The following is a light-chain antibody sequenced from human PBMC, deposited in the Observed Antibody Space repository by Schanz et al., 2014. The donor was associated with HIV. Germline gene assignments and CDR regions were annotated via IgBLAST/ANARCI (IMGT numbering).Light chain of an antibody. CDR1: SSDVGDFNF. V-gene: IGLV2-8*01. Sequence: QSALTQPTSVSGSPGQSITISCTVASSDVGDFNFVSWYQQHPGKAPKLMIYEVSKRPSGVPDRFSGSKSGNTASLTVSGLQAEDEADYYCSSYAGLNRAVFGGGTQLTVL. CDR3: SSYAGLNRAV. CDR2: EVS. J-gene: IGLJ7*01.